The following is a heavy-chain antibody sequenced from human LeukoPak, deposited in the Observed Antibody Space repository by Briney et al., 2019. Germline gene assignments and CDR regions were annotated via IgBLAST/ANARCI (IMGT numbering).Heavy chain of an antibody. J-gene: IGHJ5*02. CDR1: GGTFSSYA. Sequence: SVNVSCKASGGTFSSYAISWVRQAPGQGLEWMGVIIPIFGTANYAQKFQGRVTITADESTSTAYMELSSLRSEDTAVYYCARDGRGENSFDPWGQGALVTVSS. CDR2: IIPIFGTA. D-gene: IGHD3-10*01. V-gene: IGHV1-69*01. CDR3: ARDGRGENSFDP.